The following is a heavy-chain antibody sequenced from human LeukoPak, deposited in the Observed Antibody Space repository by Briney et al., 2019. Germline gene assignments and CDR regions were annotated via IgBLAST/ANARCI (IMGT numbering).Heavy chain of an antibody. V-gene: IGHV1-2*02. CDR1: VYTFTAYY. CDR3: ARGVGSSWFDP. Sequence: GASVKVSCKASVYTFTAYYIHWVRQAPGQGLEWMGWMNPVSGDTNYAQTFQGRVTMTRDSSISTAYMQLDSLRSDDTADTALYYCARGVGSSWFDPWGQGTLVTVFS. J-gene: IGHJ5*02. CDR2: MNPVSGDT. D-gene: IGHD2-2*01.